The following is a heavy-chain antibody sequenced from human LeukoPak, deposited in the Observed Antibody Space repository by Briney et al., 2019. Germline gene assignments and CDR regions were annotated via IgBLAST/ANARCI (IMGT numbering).Heavy chain of an antibody. CDR2: INSDGSST. D-gene: IGHD2-2*02. J-gene: IGHJ6*03. CDR1: GFTFSSYW. V-gene: IGHV3-74*01. Sequence: GGSLRLSCAASGFTFSSYWMHWVRQAPGKGLVWVLRINSDGSSTSYADSVKGRFTISRDNAKNTLYLQMNSLRAEDTAVYYCARGGYCSSTSCYTVPYYMDVWGKGTTVTVSS. CDR3: ARGGYCSSTSCYTVPYYMDV.